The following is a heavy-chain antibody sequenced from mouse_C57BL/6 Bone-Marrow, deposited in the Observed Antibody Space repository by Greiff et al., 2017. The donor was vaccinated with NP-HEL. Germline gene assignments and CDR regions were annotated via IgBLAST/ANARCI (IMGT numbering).Heavy chain of an antibody. CDR1: GYTFTSYW. D-gene: IGHD3-2*02. CDR2: IHPNSGST. CDR3: ARCGQLRPNFDY. Sequence: QVQLKQPGAELVKPGASVKLSCKASGYTFTSYWMHWVKQRPGQGLEWIGMIHPNSGSTNYNEKFKSKATLTVDKSSSTAYMQLSSLTSEDSAVYYCARCGQLRPNFDYWGQGTTLTVSS. J-gene: IGHJ2*01. V-gene: IGHV1-64*01.